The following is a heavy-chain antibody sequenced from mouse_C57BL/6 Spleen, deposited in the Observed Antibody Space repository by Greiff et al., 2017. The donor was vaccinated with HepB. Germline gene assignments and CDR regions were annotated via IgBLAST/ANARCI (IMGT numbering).Heavy chain of an antibody. D-gene: IGHD1-1*01. CDR1: GYTFTSYW. Sequence: QVQLQQPGAELVKPGASVKMSCKASGYTFTSYWLTWVKQRPGQGLEWIGDLYPGSGSTNYNEKFKSKATLTVDTSSSTAYLQLSSLTSEDSAVDYCASGHYGSFDYWGQGTTLTVSS. CDR2: LYPGSGST. CDR3: ASGHYGSFDY. J-gene: IGHJ2*01. V-gene: IGHV1-55*01.